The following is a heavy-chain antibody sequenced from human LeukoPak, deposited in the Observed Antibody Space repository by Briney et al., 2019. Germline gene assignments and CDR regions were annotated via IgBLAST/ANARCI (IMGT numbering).Heavy chain of an antibody. Sequence: KPSETLSLTCTVSGGSISSSSYYWGWIRQPPGKGLEWIGSIYYSGSTYYNPSLKSRVTISVDTSKNQFSLKLSSVTAADTAVYYCARHGQERYYYDSSGYYAAFDIWGQGTMVTVSS. V-gene: IGHV4-39*01. CDR3: ARHGQERYYYDSSGYYAAFDI. CDR1: GGSISSSSYY. J-gene: IGHJ3*02. CDR2: IYYSGST. D-gene: IGHD3-22*01.